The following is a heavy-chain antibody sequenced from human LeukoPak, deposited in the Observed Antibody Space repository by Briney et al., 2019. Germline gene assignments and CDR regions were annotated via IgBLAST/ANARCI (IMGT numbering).Heavy chain of an antibody. CDR3: ARHWSSGWYNDAFDS. Sequence: SETLSLTCTVSGGSISSSSYYWGWIRQPPGKGLEWIGSIYYSGSTYYNPSLKSPVTISVDTSKNQFSLKLSSVTAADTAVYYCARHWSSGWYNDAFDSWGQGTMVTVSS. V-gene: IGHV4-39*01. CDR2: IYYSGST. D-gene: IGHD6-19*01. CDR1: GGSISSSSYY. J-gene: IGHJ3*02.